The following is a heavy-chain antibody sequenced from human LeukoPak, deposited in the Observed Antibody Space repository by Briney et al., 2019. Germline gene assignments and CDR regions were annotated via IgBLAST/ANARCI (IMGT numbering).Heavy chain of an antibody. CDR2: IYYNGIS. D-gene: IGHD4-17*01. J-gene: IGHJ4*02. CDR1: GGSISGYY. V-gene: IGHV4-59*01. CDR3: ARSFYGDYTLDY. Sequence: SETLSLTCTVSGGSISGYYWSWIRQPPGKGLEWIAYIYYNGISNYNPSLKSRVIISVDSSKNQFSLKLTSVTAADTAVYYCARSFYGDYTLDYWGQGTLVTVSS.